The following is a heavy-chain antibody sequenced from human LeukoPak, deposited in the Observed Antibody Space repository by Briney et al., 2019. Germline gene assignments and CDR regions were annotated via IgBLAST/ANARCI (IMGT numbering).Heavy chain of an antibody. V-gene: IGHV3-72*01. CDR1: GSTFSDHY. J-gene: IGHJ4*02. D-gene: IGHD3-10*01. CDR3: ARPSFSTSSGNPSDY. CDR2: TRNKANSYTT. Sequence: GGSLRLSCAASGSTFSDHYMDWVRQAPGKGLEWVGRTRNKANSYTTEYAASVKGRFTISRDDSKNSLYLQMNSLKTEDTAVYYCARPSFSTSSGNPSDYWGQGTLVTVSS.